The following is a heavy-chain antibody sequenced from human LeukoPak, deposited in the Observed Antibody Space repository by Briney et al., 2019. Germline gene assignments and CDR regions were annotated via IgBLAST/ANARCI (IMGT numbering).Heavy chain of an antibody. CDR3: VRDVGAVRGEVYFDY. CDR1: GFTFSSYG. V-gene: IGHV3-21*01. CDR2: ITGSGPYI. J-gene: IGHJ4*02. D-gene: IGHD3-16*01. Sequence: IPGRSLRLSCVASGFTFSSYGMHWVRQSPGRGLEWVSSITGSGPYILYADSVKRRFTISRDNAKNSLYLQMNSLRAEDTAIYYCVRDVGAVRGEVYFDYWGQGTLVTVSS.